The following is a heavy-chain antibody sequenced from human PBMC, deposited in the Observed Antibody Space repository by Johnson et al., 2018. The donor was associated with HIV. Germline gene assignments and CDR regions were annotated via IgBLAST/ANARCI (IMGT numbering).Heavy chain of an antibody. Sequence: VQLVESGGGVVQPGRSLRLSCAASGFTFSSYDMHWVRQATGKGLEWVSAIGTAGDTYYPGSVKGRFTISSENAKNSLYLQMNSLRAEDTAVYYCARHSDPWFVSGYYNGAFDIWGQGTMVTVSS. CDR1: GFTFSSYD. J-gene: IGHJ3*02. CDR2: IGTAGDT. CDR3: ARHSDPWFVSGYYNGAFDI. V-gene: IGHV3-13*01. D-gene: IGHD3-22*01.